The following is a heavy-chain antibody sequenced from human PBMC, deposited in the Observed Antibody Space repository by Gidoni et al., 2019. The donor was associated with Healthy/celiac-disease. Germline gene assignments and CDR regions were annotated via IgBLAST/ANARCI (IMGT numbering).Heavy chain of an antibody. V-gene: IGHV1-69*01. Sequence: EVKKPGSSVKVSCKASGGTFSSYAISWVRQAPGQGLEWMGGIIPIFGTANYAQKFQGRVTITADESPSTAYMELSSLISEDTAVYYCARPRSSNWNYGPYYYGMDVWGQGTTVTVSS. D-gene: IGHD1-7*01. J-gene: IGHJ6*02. CDR2: IIPIFGTA. CDR3: ARPRSSNWNYGPYYYGMDV. CDR1: GGTFSSYA.